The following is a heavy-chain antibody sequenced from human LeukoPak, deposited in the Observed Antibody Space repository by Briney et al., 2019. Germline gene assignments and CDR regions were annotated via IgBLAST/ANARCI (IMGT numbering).Heavy chain of an antibody. J-gene: IGHJ4*01. D-gene: IGHD3-22*01. CDR2: INHSGST. Sequence: SETLSLTCAVYGGSFSGYYWSWIRQPPGKGLEWIGEINHSGSTNYNPSLKSRVTISVDTSKNQFSLKLSSVTAADTAVYYCATQSRGSGYLYYFDYWGQEPWSPSPQ. CDR1: GGSFSGYY. CDR3: ATQSRGSGYLYYFDY. V-gene: IGHV4-34*01.